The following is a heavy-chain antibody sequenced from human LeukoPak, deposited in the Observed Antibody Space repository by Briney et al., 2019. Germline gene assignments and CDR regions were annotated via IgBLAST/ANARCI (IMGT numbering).Heavy chain of an antibody. D-gene: IGHD2-15*01. CDR1: GGSISSCY. V-gene: IGHV4-4*07. CDR2: IYTSGST. J-gene: IGHJ3*02. Sequence: PSETLSLTCTVSGGSISSCYWSWIRQPAGKGLEWIGRIYTSGSTNYNPSLKSRVTMSVDTSKNQFSLKLSSVTGADTAVYYCARDSPRYCSGGSCYSYMSAFDIWGQGTMVTVSS. CDR3: ARDSPRYCSGGSCYSYMSAFDI.